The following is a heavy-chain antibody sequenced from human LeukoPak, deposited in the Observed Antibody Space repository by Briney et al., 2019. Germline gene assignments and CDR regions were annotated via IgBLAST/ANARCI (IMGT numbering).Heavy chain of an antibody. J-gene: IGHJ6*03. Sequence: GGSLRLSCAASGFTFSSYAMSWVRQAPGKGLEWVSGISGSGGSTYYADSVKGRFTISRDNSKNTLYLQMNSLRAEDTAVYYCARDPRLVRTYSDYYYMDVWGKGTTVTVSS. D-gene: IGHD4-23*01. CDR1: GFTFSSYA. CDR2: ISGSGGST. V-gene: IGHV3-23*01. CDR3: ARDPRLVRTYSDYYYMDV.